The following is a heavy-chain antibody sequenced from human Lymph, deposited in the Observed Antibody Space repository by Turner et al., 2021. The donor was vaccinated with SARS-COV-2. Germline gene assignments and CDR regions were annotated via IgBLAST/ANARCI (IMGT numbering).Heavy chain of an antibody. CDR2: SSISSSTI. D-gene: IGHD2-15*01. CDR3: ARDRGGYGAYYYGMDV. CDR1: GFTFSSDS. J-gene: IGHJ6*02. V-gene: IGHV3-48*02. Sequence: EVQLVESGGGLVQPGGSLRLSCAASGFTFSSDSMNWVRQAPGKGLEWVSYSSISSSTIDYADSVKGRFTISRDNAKNSLYLQMNSLRDEDTAVYYCARDRGGYGAYYYGMDVWGQGTTVTVSS.